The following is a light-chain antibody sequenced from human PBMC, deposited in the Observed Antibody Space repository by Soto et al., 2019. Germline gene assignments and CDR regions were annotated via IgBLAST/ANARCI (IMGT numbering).Light chain of an antibody. CDR2: DVN. CDR3: CSYAGSYTYV. V-gene: IGLV2-11*01. CDR1: SSDVGGYNY. Sequence: QSALTQPRSVSGSPGQSVTISCTGTSSDVGGYNYVSWYQQHPGKAPKFMIYDVNKRPSGVPDRFSGSKSGNTASPTISGLQAEDEADYYCCSYAGSYTYVFGTGTKLTVL. J-gene: IGLJ1*01.